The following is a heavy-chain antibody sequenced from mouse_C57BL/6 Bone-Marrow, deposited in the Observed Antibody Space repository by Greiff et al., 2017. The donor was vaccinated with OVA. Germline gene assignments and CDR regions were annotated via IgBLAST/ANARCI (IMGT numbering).Heavy chain of an antibody. CDR2: INPSTGGT. CDR1: GYSFTGYY. V-gene: IGHV1-42*01. D-gene: IGHD2-4*01. J-gene: IGHJ1*03. Sequence: EVQGVESGPELVKPGASVKISCKASGYSFTGYYMNWVKQSPEKSLEWIGEINPSTGGTTYNQKFKAKATLTVDKSSSTAYMQLKSLTSEDSAVYYCARWGGLDWYFDVWGTGTTVTVSS. CDR3: ARWGGLDWYFDV.